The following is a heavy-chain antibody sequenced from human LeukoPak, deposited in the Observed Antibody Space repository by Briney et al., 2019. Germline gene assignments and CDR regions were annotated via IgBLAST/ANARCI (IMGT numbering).Heavy chain of an antibody. CDR1: GGSISSSSYY. J-gene: IGHJ3*02. V-gene: IGHV4-39*07. D-gene: IGHD5-12*01. CDR3: ALTAGYSGYDSASQGWRDAFDI. CDR2: IYYSGST. Sequence: SETLSLTCTVSGGSISSSSYYWGWIRQPPGKGLEWIGSIYYSGSTYYNPSLKSRVTISVDKSKNQFSLKLRSVTAADTAVYYCALTAGYSGYDSASQGWRDAFDIWGQGTMVTVSS.